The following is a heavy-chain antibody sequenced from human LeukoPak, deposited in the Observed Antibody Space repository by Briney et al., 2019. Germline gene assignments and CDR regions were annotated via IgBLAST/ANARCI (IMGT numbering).Heavy chain of an antibody. J-gene: IGHJ5*02. V-gene: IGHV4-59*01. Sequence: NPSETLSLTCTVSGGSISSYYWSWIRQPPGKGLEWIGYIYYSGSTNYNPSLKSRVTISVDTSKNQFSLKLSSVTAADTAVYYCASGEGSTWYANINWVDPWGLGTLVTVSS. CDR1: GGSISSYY. CDR2: IYYSGST. D-gene: IGHD6-13*01. CDR3: ASGEGSTWYANINWVDP.